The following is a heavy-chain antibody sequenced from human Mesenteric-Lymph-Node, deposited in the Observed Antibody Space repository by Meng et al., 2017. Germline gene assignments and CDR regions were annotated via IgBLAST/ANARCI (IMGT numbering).Heavy chain of an antibody. V-gene: IGHV3-23*04. J-gene: IGHJ4*02. CDR3: ARDRPSSGWSPFDY. CDR1: GFTFNTYA. Sequence: EGRRVESGGNLVQPGGSLGLSCAAYGFTFNTYAMSWVRQAPGKGLEWVSSITSSGGGTNYADSVKGRFTISRDNSRNTLYLEMNSLTAEDTAVYYCARDRPSSGWSPFDYWGQGTLVTVSS. D-gene: IGHD6-19*01. CDR2: ITSSGGGT.